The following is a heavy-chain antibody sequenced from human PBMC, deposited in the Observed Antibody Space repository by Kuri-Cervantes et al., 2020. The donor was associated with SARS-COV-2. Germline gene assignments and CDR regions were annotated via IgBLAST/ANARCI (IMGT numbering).Heavy chain of an antibody. V-gene: IGHV3-53*01. J-gene: IGHJ6*02. CDR2: IYSGGST. CDR3: ARAGYDFWSGYPNYYYYGMDV. D-gene: IGHD3-3*01. CDR1: GFTVSSNY. Sequence: LSLTCAASGFTVSSNYMSWVRQAPGKGLEWVSVIYSGGSTYYADSVKGRFTISRDNSKNTLYLQMNSLRAEDTAVYYCARAGYDFWSGYPNYYYYGMDVWGQGTTVTVSS.